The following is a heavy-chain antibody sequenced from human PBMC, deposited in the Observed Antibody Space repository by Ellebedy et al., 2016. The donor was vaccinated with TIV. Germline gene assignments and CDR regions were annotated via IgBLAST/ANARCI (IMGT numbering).Heavy chain of an antibody. CDR1: GGSISSYY. Sequence: SETLSLXCTVSGGSISSYYWSWIRQPPGKGLEWIGYIYYSGSTNYNPSLKSRVTMSVDTSKNQFSLKLSSVTAADTAVYYCAREDSWRNHDYWGQGTLVTVSS. CDR2: IYYSGST. CDR3: AREDSWRNHDY. D-gene: IGHD6-13*01. J-gene: IGHJ4*02. V-gene: IGHV4-59*12.